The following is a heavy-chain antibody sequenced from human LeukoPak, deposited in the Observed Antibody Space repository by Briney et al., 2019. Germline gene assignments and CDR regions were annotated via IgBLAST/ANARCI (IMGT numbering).Heavy chain of an antibody. Sequence: PGGSLRLSCAASGFTFSSYAMSWVRQAPGKGLEWVSAISGSGGSTYYADSVKGRFTISRDNSKNTLYLQMNSLRAEDTAVYYCAKAKYYYGSGSYSFDYWGQGTLVTVSS. J-gene: IGHJ4*02. CDR2: ISGSGGST. V-gene: IGHV3-23*01. CDR3: AKAKYYYGSGSYSFDY. CDR1: GFTFSSYA. D-gene: IGHD3-10*01.